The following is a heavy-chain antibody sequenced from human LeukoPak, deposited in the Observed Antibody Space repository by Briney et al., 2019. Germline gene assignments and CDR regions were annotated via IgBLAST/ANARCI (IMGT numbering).Heavy chain of an antibody. Sequence: SETLSLTCTVSGGSISSSSYYWGWIRQPPGKGLEWIGSIYYSGSTYYNPSLKSRVTISVDTSKNQFSLKLSSVTAADTAVYYCARTRSSTWHLLDHWGQGTLVTVSS. D-gene: IGHD6-13*01. CDR2: IYYSGST. J-gene: IGHJ4*02. CDR1: GGSISSSSYY. V-gene: IGHV4-39*07. CDR3: ARTRSSTWHLLDH.